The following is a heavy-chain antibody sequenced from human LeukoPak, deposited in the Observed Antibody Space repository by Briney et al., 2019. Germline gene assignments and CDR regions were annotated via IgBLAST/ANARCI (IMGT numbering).Heavy chain of an antibody. CDR2: INHSGST. CDR1: GGSYSGYY. CDR3: ARDYYDSSGYTYYMDV. Sequence: KPSETLSLTCAVYGGSYSGYYWSWIRQPPGKGLEWIGEINHSGSTNYNPSLKSRVTISVDTSKNQFSLKLSSVTAADTAVYYCARDYYDSSGYTYYMDVWGKGTTVTVPS. V-gene: IGHV4-34*01. D-gene: IGHD3-22*01. J-gene: IGHJ6*03.